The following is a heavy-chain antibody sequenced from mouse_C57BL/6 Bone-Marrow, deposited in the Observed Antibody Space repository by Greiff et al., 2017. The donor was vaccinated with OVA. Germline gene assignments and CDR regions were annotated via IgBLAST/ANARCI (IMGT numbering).Heavy chain of an antibody. CDR1: GYAFTNYL. Sequence: QVQLQQSGAELVRPGTSVKVSCKASGYAFTNYLIEWVKQRPGQGLEWIGVINPGSGGTNYNEKFKGKATLTADKSSSTAYMQLSSLTSEDSAVYFCARESYYYGSSYGRFAYWGQGTLVTVSA. J-gene: IGHJ3*01. CDR3: ARESYYYGSSYGRFAY. CDR2: INPGSGGT. V-gene: IGHV1-54*01. D-gene: IGHD1-1*01.